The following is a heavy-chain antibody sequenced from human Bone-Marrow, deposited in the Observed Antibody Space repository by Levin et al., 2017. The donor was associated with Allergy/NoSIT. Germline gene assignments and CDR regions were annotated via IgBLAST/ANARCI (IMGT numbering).Heavy chain of an antibody. CDR3: ARVQSPLKYDILTGYDPDYYGLDV. Sequence: SETLSLTCTVSGGSISSGGYFWTWIRQHPGKGLEWIGYIYNNGDTTYSPSLKSRAIISLETSKNQFSLNLSSVTAADTAVYYCARVQSPLKYDILTGYDPDYYGLDVWGQGTTVTVSS. D-gene: IGHD3-9*01. CDR1: GGSISSGGYF. J-gene: IGHJ6*02. CDR2: IYNNGDT. V-gene: IGHV4-31*03.